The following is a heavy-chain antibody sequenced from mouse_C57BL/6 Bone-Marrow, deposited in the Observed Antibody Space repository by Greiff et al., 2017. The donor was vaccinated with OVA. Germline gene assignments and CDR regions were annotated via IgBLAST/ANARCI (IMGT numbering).Heavy chain of an antibody. D-gene: IGHD1-1*01. J-gene: IGHJ4*01. Sequence: QVQLQQPGAELVKPGASVKLSCKASGYTFTSYWMQWVKQRPGQGLEWIGEIDPSDSYTNYNQKFKGKATLTVDTSSSTAYMQLSSLTSEDSAVYYCASTAQRDFITTVVATDAMDYWGQGTSVTVSS. CDR2: IDPSDSYT. CDR1: GYTFTSYW. CDR3: ASTAQRDFITTVVATDAMDY. V-gene: IGHV1-50*01.